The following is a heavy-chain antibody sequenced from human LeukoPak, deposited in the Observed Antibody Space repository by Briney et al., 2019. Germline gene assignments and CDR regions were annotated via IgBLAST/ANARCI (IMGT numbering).Heavy chain of an antibody. CDR3: ARDPRENWGSEYSFFDP. Sequence: PGGSLRLSCAASGFTFSSYWMSWVRQTPGKGLEWVANIKQDGSEKNYVDSVKGRFTISRDNAKNSLYLQMNSLRAEDTAVYYCARDPRENWGSEYSFFDPWGQGTLATVSS. V-gene: IGHV3-7*01. D-gene: IGHD7-27*01. CDR2: IKQDGSEK. CDR1: GFTFSSYW. J-gene: IGHJ5*02.